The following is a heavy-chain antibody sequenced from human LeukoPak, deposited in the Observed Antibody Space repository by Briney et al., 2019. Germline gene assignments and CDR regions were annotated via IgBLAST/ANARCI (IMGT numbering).Heavy chain of an antibody. V-gene: IGHV3-48*01. CDR1: GFTFSRYW. CDR2: ISSSSSTI. CDR3: IVFAVTGTLGFDY. Sequence: GGSLRLSCAASGFTFSRYWMSWVRQAPGKGLEWVSYISSSSSTIYYADSVKGRFTISRDNAKNSLSLQMNSLRAEDTAVYYCIVFAVTGTLGFDYWGQGTLVTVSS. J-gene: IGHJ4*02. D-gene: IGHD6-19*01.